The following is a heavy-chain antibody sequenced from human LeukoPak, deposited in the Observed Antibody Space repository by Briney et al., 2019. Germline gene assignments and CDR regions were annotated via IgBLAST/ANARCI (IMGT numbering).Heavy chain of an antibody. V-gene: IGHV1-2*02. CDR2: INPNSGGT. Sequence: ASVKVSCKASGYTFTGYYMHWVRQAPGQGLEWMGWINPNSGGTNYAQKFQGRVTMTRDTSISTAYMELSRLRSDDTAVYYCARTGVHGSGSYYKPDYWGQGTLVTVSS. CDR1: GYTFTGYY. J-gene: IGHJ4*02. CDR3: ARTGVHGSGSYYKPDY. D-gene: IGHD3-10*01.